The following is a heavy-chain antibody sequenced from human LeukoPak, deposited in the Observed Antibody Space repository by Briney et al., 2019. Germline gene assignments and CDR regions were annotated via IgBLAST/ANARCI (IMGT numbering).Heavy chain of an antibody. D-gene: IGHD6-13*01. CDR2: ISAYNGNT. J-gene: IGHJ3*02. Sequence: GDSGTVSCKASGYTFTSYGISWVRQPPGQGLEWIGWISAYNGNTNYAQKLQGRVTMTTDTSTSTAYMKLRSLRSDDTAVYYCASVDSSSWGAFDIWGQGTMVTVSS. CDR3: ASVDSSSWGAFDI. CDR1: GYTFTSYG. V-gene: IGHV1-18*01.